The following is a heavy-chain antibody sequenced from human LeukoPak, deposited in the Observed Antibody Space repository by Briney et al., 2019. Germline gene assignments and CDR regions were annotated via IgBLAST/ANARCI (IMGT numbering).Heavy chain of an antibody. CDR3: ASVGAAAGQYNWFDP. Sequence: PSETLSLTCAVYGGSFSGYYWTWIRQPPGKGLEWIGEINHSGSTNYNPSLKSRVTISVDTSKNQFSLKLSSVTAADMAVYYCASVGAAAGQYNWFDPWGQGTLVTVSS. CDR1: GGSFSGYY. CDR2: INHSGST. V-gene: IGHV4-34*01. J-gene: IGHJ5*02. D-gene: IGHD6-13*01.